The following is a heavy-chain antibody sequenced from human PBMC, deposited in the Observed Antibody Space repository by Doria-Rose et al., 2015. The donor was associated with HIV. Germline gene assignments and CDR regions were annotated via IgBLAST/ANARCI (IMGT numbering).Heavy chain of an antibody. CDR1: GFTFDDYA. D-gene: IGHD3-10*01. CDR2: INWNSGSI. Sequence: GGDLVQPGRSLRLSCAASGFTFDDYAMHWVRQGPGKGLEWVSGINWNSGSIGYADSVKGRLTISRDNAKKSLYLQINSLRTEDTALYYCAKDRGGSGSYYTDAFD. CDR3: AKDRGGSGSYYTDAFD. V-gene: IGHV3-9*01. J-gene: IGHJ3*01.